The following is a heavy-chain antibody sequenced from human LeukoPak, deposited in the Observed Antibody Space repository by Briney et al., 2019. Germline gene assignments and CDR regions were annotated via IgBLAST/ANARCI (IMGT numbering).Heavy chain of an antibody. V-gene: IGHV4-30-4*01. CDR2: IYYSGST. Sequence: PSQPLSLTCTVSGGSISSGDYYWSWIRQPPGKGLEWIGYIYYSGSTYYNPSLKSQVTISVDTSKNQFSLKLSSVTAADTAVYYCARGGGIAAAGPPVDYWGQGTLVTVSS. D-gene: IGHD6-13*01. J-gene: IGHJ4*02. CDR1: GGSISSGDYY. CDR3: ARGGGIAAAGPPVDY.